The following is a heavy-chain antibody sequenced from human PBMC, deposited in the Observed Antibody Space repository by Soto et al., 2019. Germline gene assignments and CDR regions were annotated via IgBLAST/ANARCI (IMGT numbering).Heavy chain of an antibody. CDR3: ALDAPEGAPY. Sequence: QVQLQESGPGLVKPSQTLSLTCTVSGGPIINGNTYLNWIRQHPEKGLEWMGYINYRGTTNYNPSLKSRILISIDTSKNQFSLSLTSVTAADTAVYYCALDAPEGAPYWGQGSLVTVSS. D-gene: IGHD1-26*01. V-gene: IGHV4-31*03. CDR1: GGPIINGNTY. J-gene: IGHJ4*02. CDR2: INYRGTT.